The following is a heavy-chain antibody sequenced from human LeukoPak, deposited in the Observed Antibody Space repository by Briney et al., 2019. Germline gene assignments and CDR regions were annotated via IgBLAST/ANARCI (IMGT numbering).Heavy chain of an antibody. V-gene: IGHV4-38-2*01. CDR3: ARVAGMCSSSWYYFDY. Sequence: SETLSLTCAVSGYSISSGYYWGWIRQPPGKGLEWIGSIYHSGSTYYNPSLKSRVTISVDTSKNQFSLKLSSVTAVDTAVYYCARVAGMCSSSWYYFDYWGQGTLVTVSS. J-gene: IGHJ4*02. CDR1: GYSISSGYY. D-gene: IGHD6-13*01. CDR2: IYHSGST.